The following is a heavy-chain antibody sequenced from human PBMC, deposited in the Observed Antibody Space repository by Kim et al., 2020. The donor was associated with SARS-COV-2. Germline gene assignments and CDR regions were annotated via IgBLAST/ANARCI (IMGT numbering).Heavy chain of an antibody. CDR2: IYYSGST. D-gene: IGHD6-13*01. CDR1: GGSISSYY. CDR3: ARHPSYSSSWYHRGWFDP. J-gene: IGHJ5*02. Sequence: SETLSLTCTVSGGSISSYYWSWIRQPPGKGLEWIGYIYYSGSTNYNPSLKSRVTISVDTSKNQFSLKLSSVTAADTAVYYCARHPSYSSSWYHRGWFDPWGQGTLVTVSS. V-gene: IGHV4-59*08.